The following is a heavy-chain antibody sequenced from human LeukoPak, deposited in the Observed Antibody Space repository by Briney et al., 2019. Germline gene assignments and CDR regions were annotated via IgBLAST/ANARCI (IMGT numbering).Heavy chain of an antibody. V-gene: IGHV4-31*03. CDR3: ARDNELRTADYYYGMDV. Sequence: SETLSLTCTVSGGSISSGGYYWSWIRQHPGKGLEWIGYIYYSGSTYYNPSLKSRVTISVDTSKNQFSLKLSSVTAADTAVYYCARDNELRTADYYYGMDVWGQGTTVTVSS. J-gene: IGHJ6*02. CDR1: GGSISSGGYY. CDR2: IYYSGST. D-gene: IGHD3-10*01.